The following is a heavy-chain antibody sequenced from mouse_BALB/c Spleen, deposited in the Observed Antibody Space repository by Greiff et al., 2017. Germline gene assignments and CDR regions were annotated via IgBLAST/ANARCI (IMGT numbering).Heavy chain of an antibody. CDR1: GDSITSGY. V-gene: IGHV3-8*02. CDR3: ARSITTVLDY. J-gene: IGHJ4*01. Sequence: EVKVEESGPSLVKPSQTLSLTCSVTGDSITSGYWNWIRKFPGNKLEYMGYISYSGSTYYNPSLKSRISITRDTSKNQYYLQLNSVTTEDTASYYCARSITTVLDYWGQGTSVTVSS. D-gene: IGHD2-4*01. CDR2: ISYSGST.